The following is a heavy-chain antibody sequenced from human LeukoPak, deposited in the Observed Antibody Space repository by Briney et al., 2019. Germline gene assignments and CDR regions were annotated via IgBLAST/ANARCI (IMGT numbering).Heavy chain of an antibody. CDR2: VDPEDGET. Sequence: ASVKVSCKASGGTFSSYTISWVQQAPGKGLEWMGLVDPEDGETIYAEKFQGRVTITADTSTDTAYMELSSLRSEDTAVYYCAALGYCSSTSCYGGGLSAFDIWGQGTMVTVSS. D-gene: IGHD2-2*01. CDR3: AALGYCSSTSCYGGGLSAFDI. V-gene: IGHV1-69-2*01. J-gene: IGHJ3*02. CDR1: GGTFSSYT.